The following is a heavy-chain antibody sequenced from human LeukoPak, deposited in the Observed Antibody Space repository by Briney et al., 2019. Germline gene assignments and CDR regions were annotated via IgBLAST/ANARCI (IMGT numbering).Heavy chain of an antibody. CDR1: GGSISSGGYY. J-gene: IGHJ4*02. D-gene: IGHD4-11*01. CDR2: IYHSEST. CDR3: ARGISNYLLYYFDY. V-gene: IGHV4-30-2*01. Sequence: PSQTLSLTCTVSGGSISSGGYYWSWIRQPPGKGLEWIGYIYHSESTYYNPSLKSRVTISVDTSKNQFSLKLSSVTAADTAVYYCARGISNYLLYYFDYWGQGTLVTVSS.